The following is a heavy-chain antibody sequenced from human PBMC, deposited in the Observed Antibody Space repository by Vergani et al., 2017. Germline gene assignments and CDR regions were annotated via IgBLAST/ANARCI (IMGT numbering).Heavy chain of an antibody. J-gene: IGHJ6*04. Sequence: QVQLQQSGPGLVKPSQTLSLTCATSGDSVSSNSAAWNWIRQSPLRGLEWLGRTYYRSKWYNDYAVSVKSRITINPDTSKNQFSLQLNSVTPEDTAVYYCARATARXRTDIVVVPSYLDGWNRGTTVTVSS. CDR3: ARATARXRTDIVVVPSYLDG. CDR2: TYYRSKWYN. D-gene: IGHD2-2*01. V-gene: IGHV6-1*01. CDR1: GDSVSSNSAA.